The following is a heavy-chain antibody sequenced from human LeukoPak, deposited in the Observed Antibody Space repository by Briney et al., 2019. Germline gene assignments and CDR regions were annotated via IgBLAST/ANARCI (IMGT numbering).Heavy chain of an antibody. CDR3: AGVGEQQLAPVDY. V-gene: IGHV3-23*01. Sequence: GGSLRLSCAASGFTFGTYAMSWVRQAPGKGLEWVSAISGSGGSTYYADSVKGRFTISRDNSKNTPYLQMNSLRAEDTAVYYCAGVGEQQLAPVDYWGQGTLVTVSS. D-gene: IGHD6-13*01. CDR2: ISGSGGST. CDR1: GFTFGTYA. J-gene: IGHJ4*02.